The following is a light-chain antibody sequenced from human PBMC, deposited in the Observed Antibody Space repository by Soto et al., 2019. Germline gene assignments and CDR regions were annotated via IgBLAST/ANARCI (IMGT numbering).Light chain of an antibody. V-gene: IGLV1-44*01. CDR3: AAWDDSLTGYVV. Sequence: QSVLTQPPSASGTPGQRVTISCSGSSSNIGSYTVNWYQQLPGTAPKLLIYSNNQRPSGVPDRFSGSKSGTSASLAISGLQSEDEADYYCAAWDDSLTGYVVFGGGTKLTVL. CDR2: SNN. J-gene: IGLJ2*01. CDR1: SSNIGSYT.